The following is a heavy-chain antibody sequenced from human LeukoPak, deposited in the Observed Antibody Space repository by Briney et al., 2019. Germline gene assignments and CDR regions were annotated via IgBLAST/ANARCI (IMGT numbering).Heavy chain of an antibody. CDR1: RFTFRTYQ. CDR3: ARLLAVVRGFHYGMDA. CDR2: ISSGGSTR. J-gene: IGHJ6*02. D-gene: IGHD6-19*01. V-gene: IGHV3-48*03. Sequence: PGGSLRLSCEASRFTFRTYQMTWVRQAPGKGLEWVSYISSGGSTRYYADSVKGRFTISRDNANNSLYLQMKSLRAEDTAVYYCARLLAVVRGFHYGMDAWGQGTTVTVSS.